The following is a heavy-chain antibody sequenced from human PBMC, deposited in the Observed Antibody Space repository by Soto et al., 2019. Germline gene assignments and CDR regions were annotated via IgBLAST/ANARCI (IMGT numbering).Heavy chain of an antibody. Sequence: SETLSLTCSVSGYLISSGYYWGWVRQTPGKGLEWIGYIYYSGSTNYNPSLKSRVTISVDTSKNQFSLKLSSVTAADTAVYYCARDGYYDFWIGYTRSGYFDYWGQGTLVTVSS. V-gene: IGHV4-61*08. J-gene: IGHJ4*02. CDR2: IYYSGST. CDR1: GYLISSGYY. D-gene: IGHD3-3*01. CDR3: ARDGYYDFWIGYTRSGYFDY.